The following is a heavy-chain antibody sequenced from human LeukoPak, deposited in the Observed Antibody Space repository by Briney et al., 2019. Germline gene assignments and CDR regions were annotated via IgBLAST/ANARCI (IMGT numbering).Heavy chain of an antibody. CDR1: GFTFSSYG. Sequence: GGSLRLSCAASGFTFSSYGMNWVRQAPGKGLEWVSSISSSSSYIYYADSVKGRFTISRDNAKNSLYLQMNSLRAEDTAVYYCASLGDYYDSSGYYNDAFDIWGQGTMVTVSS. J-gene: IGHJ3*02. D-gene: IGHD3-22*01. V-gene: IGHV3-21*01. CDR2: ISSSSSYI. CDR3: ASLGDYYDSSGYYNDAFDI.